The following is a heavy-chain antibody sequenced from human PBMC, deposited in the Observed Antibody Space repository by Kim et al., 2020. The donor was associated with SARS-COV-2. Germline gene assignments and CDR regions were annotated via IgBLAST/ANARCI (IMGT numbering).Heavy chain of an antibody. CDR2: ISWNSGTI. D-gene: IGHD2-15*01. J-gene: IGHJ3*02. Sequence: GGSLRLSCAASGFTFDDYAMHWVRQAPGKGLEWVSGISWNSGTIVYADSVKGRFTISRDNAKNSLYLQMNSLRPEDAALYYCAKDVGHEYYSGGSCDAFAIWGQGTMVTVSS. CDR3: AKDVGHEYYSGGSCDAFAI. CDR1: GFTFDDYA. V-gene: IGHV3-9*01.